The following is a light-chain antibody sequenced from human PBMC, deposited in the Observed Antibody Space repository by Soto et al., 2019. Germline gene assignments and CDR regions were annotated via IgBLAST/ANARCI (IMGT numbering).Light chain of an antibody. CDR2: GAS. V-gene: IGKV1-17*01. Sequence: DIQMTQSPSSLSASVGDRVTITCRASQDIRNALGWYQQKPGKAPKRLIYGASSLQSGVPSRFSGSRSGSEFTLTISSLQPEDFATYYCLQHNSYPFTFGPGTKVDIK. CDR3: LQHNSYPFT. CDR1: QDIRNA. J-gene: IGKJ3*01.